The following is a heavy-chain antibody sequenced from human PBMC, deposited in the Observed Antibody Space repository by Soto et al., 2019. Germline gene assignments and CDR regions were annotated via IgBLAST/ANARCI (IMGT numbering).Heavy chain of an antibody. J-gene: IGHJ4*02. CDR1: GGSISTVGHY. Sequence: SETLSLTCSVSGGSISTVGHYWTWFRQPPGKGLEWIGSIYHTGSTYYSKSLRSRLTMSVDTSKSQFSLRLSSVTAADTAVYYCARETGTLRSRNCEYWGQGSLVT. CDR2: IYHTGST. V-gene: IGHV4-31*03. D-gene: IGHD7-27*01. CDR3: ARETGTLRSRNCEY.